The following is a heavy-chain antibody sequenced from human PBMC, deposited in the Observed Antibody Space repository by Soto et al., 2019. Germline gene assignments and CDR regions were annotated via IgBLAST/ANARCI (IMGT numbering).Heavy chain of an antibody. J-gene: IGHJ6*03. Sequence: QVQLVESGGGVVQPGRSLTLSCAASGFTFSSYGLHWDRQAPGKGLVRVAVISYDGSNKYYADSVKGRFTISRDNSKITRHLQVNSLRAEDTAVYYCAKDWGDGTNGVCYYYYYRAVWGKGTTVAVSS. CDR1: GFTFSSYG. CDR3: AKDWGDGTNGVCYYYYYRAV. D-gene: IGHD2-8*01. V-gene: IGHV3-30*18. CDR2: ISYDGSNK.